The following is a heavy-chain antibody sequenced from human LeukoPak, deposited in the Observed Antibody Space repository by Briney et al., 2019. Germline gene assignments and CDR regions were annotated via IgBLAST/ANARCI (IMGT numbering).Heavy chain of an antibody. Sequence: SETLSLTCTVSNGYISNYFWSWIRQPAGKGLEWIWRIYTTGSTNYNPSLRSRVTMSVDTSEKQFFLRLTSVTAADTAVYYCARAPSETRYSRASEYYFEYWGQGILVTVSS. D-gene: IGHD3-9*01. CDR2: IYTTGST. CDR3: ARAPSETRYSRASEYYFEY. J-gene: IGHJ4*02. CDR1: NGYISNYF. V-gene: IGHV4-4*07.